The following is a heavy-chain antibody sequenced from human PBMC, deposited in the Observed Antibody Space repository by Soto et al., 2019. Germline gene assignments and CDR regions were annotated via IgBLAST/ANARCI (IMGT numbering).Heavy chain of an antibody. V-gene: IGHV4-31*03. CDR1: GGSISSGGYY. D-gene: IGHD4-17*01. CDR3: ARDLGDYGGNSGGRYFDY. J-gene: IGHJ4*02. CDR2: IYYSGST. Sequence: SETLSLTCTVSGGSISSGGYYWSWILHHPGKGLEWIGYIYYSGSTYYNPSLKSRVTISVDTSKNQFSLKLSSVTAADTAVYYCARDLGDYGGNSGGRYFDYWGKGTLVTVSS.